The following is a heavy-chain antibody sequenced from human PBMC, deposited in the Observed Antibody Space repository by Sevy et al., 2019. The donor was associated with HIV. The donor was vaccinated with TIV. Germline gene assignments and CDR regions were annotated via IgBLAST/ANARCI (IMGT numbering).Heavy chain of an antibody. CDR1: GFTFSSYA. D-gene: IGHD3-3*01. CDR2: ISGSGGST. CDR3: AKVRFLEWLPTPLFDY. Sequence: GGSLRLSCAASGFTFSSYAMSWVRQAPGKGLEWVSAISGSGGSTYYADSVKGRFTISRDNSKNTLYLQMNSLRAEDTAVYYCAKVRFLEWLPTPLFDYWCQGTLVTVSS. J-gene: IGHJ4*02. V-gene: IGHV3-23*01.